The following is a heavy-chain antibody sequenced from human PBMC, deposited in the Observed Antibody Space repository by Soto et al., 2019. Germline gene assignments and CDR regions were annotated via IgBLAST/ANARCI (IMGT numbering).Heavy chain of an antibody. J-gene: IGHJ4*02. CDR3: ARDRPAYCTNGVCRAPDY. D-gene: IGHD2-8*01. V-gene: IGHV1-18*01. CDR2: ISAYNGNT. CDR1: GYTFTSYG. Sequence: ASVKVSCKASGYTFTSYGISWVRQAPGQGLEWMGWISAYNGNTNYAQKLQGRVTMTTDTSTSTAYMELRSLRSDDTAVYYCARDRPAYCTNGVCRAPDYWGQGTLVTVSS.